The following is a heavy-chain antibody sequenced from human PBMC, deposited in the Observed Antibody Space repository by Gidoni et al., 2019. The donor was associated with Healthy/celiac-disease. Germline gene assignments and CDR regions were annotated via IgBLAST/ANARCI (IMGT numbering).Heavy chain of an antibody. V-gene: IGHV3-48*02. CDR1: GFTFSSYS. Sequence: ELQLVESVGGLVQPGVSLRLSCAASGFTFSSYSMNWVRQAPGKGVEWVSYISSSSSTIYYADSVKSRFTISRDNAKNSLYLQMNSLRDEDTAVYYCARVGYSGWYFDLWGRGTLVTVSS. CDR2: ISSSSSTI. D-gene: IGHD2-15*01. J-gene: IGHJ2*01. CDR3: ARVGYSGWYFDL.